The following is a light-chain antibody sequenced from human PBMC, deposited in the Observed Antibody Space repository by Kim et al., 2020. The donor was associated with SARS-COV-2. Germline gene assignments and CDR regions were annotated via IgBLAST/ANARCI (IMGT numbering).Light chain of an antibody. V-gene: IGLV2-18*02. CDR1: SSDVGRFNR. J-gene: IGLJ1*01. Sequence: QSALTQPPSVSGSPGQSVIISCTGTSSDVGRFNRVSWYQRPPDAAPKLIIYEVSVRPSGVPDRFSGSKSGNTASLIISGLQSEDEADYHCFSWASSNTYVFGTGTKVTVL. CDR2: EVS. CDR3: FSWASSNTYV.